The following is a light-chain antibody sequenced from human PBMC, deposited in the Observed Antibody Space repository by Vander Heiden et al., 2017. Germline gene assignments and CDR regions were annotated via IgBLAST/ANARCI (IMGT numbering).Light chain of an antibody. CDR1: QSVSSY. CDR3: QQRSDWPLT. CDR2: DAS. Sequence: QSVSSYLAWYQQKPGQAPRLLIYDASTRAAGVPARFSGSGSGTDFTLTISSLEPEDFAVYYCQQRSDWPLTFGGGTKVEIK. J-gene: IGKJ4*01. V-gene: IGKV3-11*01.